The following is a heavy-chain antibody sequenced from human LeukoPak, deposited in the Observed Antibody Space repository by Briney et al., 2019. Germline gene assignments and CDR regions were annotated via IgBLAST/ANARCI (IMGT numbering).Heavy chain of an antibody. D-gene: IGHD6-19*01. CDR3: ARHAAVEGSSGWSPLWWFDP. CDR2: MHHSGST. V-gene: IGHV4-59*08. J-gene: IGHJ5*02. CDR1: GGSIRSYY. Sequence: PSEPLSLTCTVSGGSIRSYYWSWIRQPPGKGLEWIGYMHHSGSTKHNPYLKSRVTISVDTSKGQFSLKLSSVTAADTAVYYCARHAAVEGSSGWSPLWWFDPWGQGTLVTVSS.